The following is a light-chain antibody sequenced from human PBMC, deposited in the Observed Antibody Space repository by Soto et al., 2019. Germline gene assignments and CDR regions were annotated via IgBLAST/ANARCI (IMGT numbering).Light chain of an antibody. CDR1: QSVSSY. CDR3: QQRSNWPT. J-gene: IGKJ5*01. Sequence: PGERATLSCRASQSVSSYLAWYQQKPGQAPRLLIYDASNRATGIPARFSGSGSGTDFTLTISSLEPEDFAVYYCQQRSNWPTFGQGTRLEIK. V-gene: IGKV3-11*01. CDR2: DAS.